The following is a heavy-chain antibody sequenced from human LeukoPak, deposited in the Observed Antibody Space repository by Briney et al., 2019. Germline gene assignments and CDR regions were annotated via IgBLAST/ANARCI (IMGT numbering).Heavy chain of an antibody. V-gene: IGHV3-15*01. Sequence: TGGSLRLSCAASGFTFTNAWMSWVRQAPGKGLEWVGRIKSKTDGGTTDYAAPVKGRFTISRDDSKNTLYLQMNSLKTEDTAVYYCTTDKEVANWNDVFFWGQGTLVTVSS. D-gene: IGHD1-1*01. CDR1: GFTFTNAW. CDR3: TTDKEVANWNDVFF. J-gene: IGHJ4*02. CDR2: IKSKTDGGTT.